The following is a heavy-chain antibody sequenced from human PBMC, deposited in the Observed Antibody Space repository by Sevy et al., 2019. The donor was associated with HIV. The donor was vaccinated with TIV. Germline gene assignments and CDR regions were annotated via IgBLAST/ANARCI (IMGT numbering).Heavy chain of an antibody. Sequence: GGSLRLSCAASGFTFSSYDMSWVRQAPGKGLEWVSAISGSGGSTYYADSVKGRFTISRDNSKNTLYLQMNSLRAEDTAVYYCAKENYYDCSGYYYPTDDAFDIWGQGTMVTVSS. CDR2: ISGSGGST. V-gene: IGHV3-23*01. CDR1: GFTFSSYD. CDR3: AKENYYDCSGYYYPTDDAFDI. D-gene: IGHD3-22*01. J-gene: IGHJ3*02.